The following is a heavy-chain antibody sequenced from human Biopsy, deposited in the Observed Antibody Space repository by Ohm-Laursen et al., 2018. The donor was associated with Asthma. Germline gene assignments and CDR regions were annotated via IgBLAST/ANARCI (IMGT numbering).Heavy chain of an antibody. J-gene: IGHJ6*02. CDR3: AKDQGGGTCFGVYRNYGMGV. Sequence: SLRLSCTASGFTFGDYGMHWVRQAPGKGLEWVSGISWNSGSIGYADSVKGRFTISRDNFKNTLFLQLNNVRAEDTGLYFCAKDQGGGTCFGVYRNYGMGVWGQGKAVTVSS. CDR2: ISWNSGSI. CDR1: GFTFGDYG. V-gene: IGHV3-9*01. D-gene: IGHD1-7*01.